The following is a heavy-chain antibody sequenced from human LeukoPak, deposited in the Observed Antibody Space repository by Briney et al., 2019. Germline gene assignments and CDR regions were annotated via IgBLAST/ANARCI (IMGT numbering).Heavy chain of an antibody. Sequence: GGSLRLSCAASGFTFSSSEMNWVRQAPGKGLEWVSYISSSSSYTNYADSVKGRFTISRDNAKNSLYLQMNSLRAEDTAVYYCARGRAQWLDFDYWGQGTLVTVSS. CDR1: GFTFSSSE. V-gene: IGHV3-21*05. CDR3: ARGRAQWLDFDY. J-gene: IGHJ4*02. D-gene: IGHD6-19*01. CDR2: ISSSSSYT.